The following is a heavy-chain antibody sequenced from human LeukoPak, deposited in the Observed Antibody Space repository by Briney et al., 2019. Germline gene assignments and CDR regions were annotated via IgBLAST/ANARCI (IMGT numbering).Heavy chain of an antibody. J-gene: IGHJ3*02. V-gene: IGHV3-30-3*01. Sequence: GGSLRLSCAASGFTFRNYVIHWVRQAPGKGLEWVAVTSSDLNVKSYADSVKGRFTISRDNSRSTLYLQMNSLRAEDTALYYCAILYDILTPDAFDIWGQGTMVTVSS. CDR1: GFTFRNYV. CDR3: AILYDILTPDAFDI. CDR2: TSSDLNVK. D-gene: IGHD3-9*01.